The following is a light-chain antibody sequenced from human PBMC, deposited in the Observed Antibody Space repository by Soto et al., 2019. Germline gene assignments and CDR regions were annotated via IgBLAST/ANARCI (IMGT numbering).Light chain of an antibody. CDR2: DAS. CDR3: HQRSDWPRT. V-gene: IGKV3-11*01. J-gene: IGKJ2*01. CDR1: XSISNY. Sequence: QSPATLSSSPGERATLSXXXXXSISNYLAWYQQNPGQAPRLLIYDASTRATGIPARFSGSGSGTDFTLTISSLEPEDFAVYYCHQRSDWPRTFGQGTKLEIK.